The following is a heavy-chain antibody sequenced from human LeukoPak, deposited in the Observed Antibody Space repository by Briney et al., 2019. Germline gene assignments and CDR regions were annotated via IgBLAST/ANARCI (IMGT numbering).Heavy chain of an antibody. Sequence: GGSLRLSCAASGFTFRDFWMHWVRQAPGKGPVWVSRMSPDGSATYYADSVKGRFTISRDNAENAMYLQMCSLRAEDTAVYYCARDMWGTFDYWGQGALVTVSS. J-gene: IGHJ4*02. CDR1: GFTFRDFW. D-gene: IGHD7-27*01. CDR3: ARDMWGTFDY. CDR2: MSPDGSAT. V-gene: IGHV3-74*01.